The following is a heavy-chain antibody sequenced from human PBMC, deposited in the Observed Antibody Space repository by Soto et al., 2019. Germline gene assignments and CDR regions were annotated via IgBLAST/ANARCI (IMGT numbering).Heavy chain of an antibody. V-gene: IGHV1-2*02. J-gene: IGHJ6*02. Sequence: GASVKVSGKASGYSFTGYYKHWLRQAPGQGLEWLGWINPPNGGTNYAQKFEGRVTMTRDTSITTVYMELSGLKSDDSAVYYCARSSALTISGVGGLDVWGQGATVTVSS. CDR1: GYSFTGYY. CDR3: ARSSALTISGVGGLDV. CDR2: INPPNGGT. D-gene: IGHD3-3*01.